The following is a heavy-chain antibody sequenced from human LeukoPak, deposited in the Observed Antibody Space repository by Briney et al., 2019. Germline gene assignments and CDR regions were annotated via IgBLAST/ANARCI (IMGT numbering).Heavy chain of an antibody. CDR2: ISYDGSNK. CDR3: RDPFDY. Sequence: PGRSLRLSCAASGFTFSSYAMHWVRQAPGKGLEWVAVISYDGSNKYYADSVKGRFTISRDISKNTLYLQMNSLRAEDTAMYYCRDPFDYWGQGTLVTVSS. D-gene: IGHD2/OR15-2a*01. J-gene: IGHJ4*02. V-gene: IGHV3-30*04. CDR1: GFTFSSYA.